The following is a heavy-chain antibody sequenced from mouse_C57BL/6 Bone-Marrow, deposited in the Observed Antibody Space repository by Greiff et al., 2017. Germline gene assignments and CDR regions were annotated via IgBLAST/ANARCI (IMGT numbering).Heavy chain of an antibody. J-gene: IGHJ2*01. Sequence: VQLQQSGPELVKPGASVKIPCKASGYTFTDYNMDWVKQSHGKSLEWIGDINPNNGGTIYNQKFKGKATLTVAKSSSTAYMELRSLTSEDTAVYYCARWGGLGPRRDYFDYWGQGTTLTVSS. D-gene: IGHD4-1*01. CDR1: GYTFTDYN. CDR2: INPNNGGT. CDR3: ARWGGLGPRRDYFDY. V-gene: IGHV1-18*01.